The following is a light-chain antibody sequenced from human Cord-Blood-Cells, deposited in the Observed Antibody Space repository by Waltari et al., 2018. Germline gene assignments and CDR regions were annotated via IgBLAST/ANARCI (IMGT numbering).Light chain of an antibody. CDR2: EVS. CDR3: CSYAGSSTLV. J-gene: IGLJ3*02. Sequence: QSALTQPASVSGSPGQSITISCTGTSSDVGSYNLVPWSQQHPGKAPKLMIYEVSKRPSGVSNRFSGSKSGNTASLTISGLQAEDEADYYCCSYAGSSTLVFGGGTKLTVL. CDR1: SSDVGSYNL. V-gene: IGLV2-23*02.